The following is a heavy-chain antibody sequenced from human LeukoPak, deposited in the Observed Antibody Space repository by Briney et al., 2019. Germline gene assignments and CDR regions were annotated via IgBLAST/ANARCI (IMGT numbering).Heavy chain of an antibody. CDR3: ARDYGGNSFDY. CDR2: INPNSGAT. Sequence: ASVKVTCKASGYTFTGSYMHWVRQAPGQGLDWMGWINPNSGATDYAQKFQGRVTMTRDTSISTAYMELSSLRSDDTAVYYCARDYGGNSFDYWGQGTLVTVSS. CDR1: GYTFTGSY. V-gene: IGHV1-2*02. J-gene: IGHJ4*02. D-gene: IGHD4-23*01.